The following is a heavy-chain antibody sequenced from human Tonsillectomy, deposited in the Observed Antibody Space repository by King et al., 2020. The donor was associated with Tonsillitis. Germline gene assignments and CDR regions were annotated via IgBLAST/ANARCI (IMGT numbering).Heavy chain of an antibody. D-gene: IGHD3-22*01. CDR3: ARHRENRSGYLEYFQH. V-gene: IGHV4-59*08. Sequence: QLQESGPGLVKPSETLSLTCTVSGGSISNYYWSWIRQPPGKRLEWIGFIYYNGTTNYNPSLKSRVTISVDTSKNQFSLRLTSVTAADTALYYCARHRENRSGYLEYFQHWGQGTLVTVSS. J-gene: IGHJ1*01. CDR1: GGSISNYY. CDR2: IYYNGTT.